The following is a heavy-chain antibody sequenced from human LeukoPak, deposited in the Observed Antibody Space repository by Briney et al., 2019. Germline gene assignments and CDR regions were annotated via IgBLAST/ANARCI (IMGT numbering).Heavy chain of an antibody. CDR1: GFTFSSYS. Sequence: TGGSLRLSCAASGFTFSSYSMNWVRQAPGKGLEWVSYISSSSSTIYYADSVKGRFTISRDNAKNSLYLQMNSLRAEDTAVYYCARDEVVGATRVDYWGQGTLVTVSS. J-gene: IGHJ4*02. V-gene: IGHV3-48*04. CDR2: ISSSSSTI. CDR3: ARDEVVGATRVDY. D-gene: IGHD1-26*01.